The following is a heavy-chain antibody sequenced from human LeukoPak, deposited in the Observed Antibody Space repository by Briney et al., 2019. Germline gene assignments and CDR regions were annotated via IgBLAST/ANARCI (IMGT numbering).Heavy chain of an antibody. CDR2: ISSSSSYI. CDR3: ARVGSSGYYYLGAFDI. J-gene: IGHJ3*02. Sequence: GGSLRLSCAASGFTFSSYSMNWVRQAPGNGLEWVSSISSSSSYIYYADSVKGRFTISRDNAKNSLYLQMNSLRAEDTAVYYCARVGSSGYYYLGAFDIWGQGTMVTVSS. V-gene: IGHV3-21*01. D-gene: IGHD3-22*01. CDR1: GFTFSSYS.